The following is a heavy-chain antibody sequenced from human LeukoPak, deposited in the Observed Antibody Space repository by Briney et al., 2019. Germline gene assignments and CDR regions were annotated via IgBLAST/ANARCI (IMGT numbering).Heavy chain of an antibody. J-gene: IGHJ6*03. CDR3: AKGGGYEAQYYYYYLDV. V-gene: IGHV3-23*01. CDR1: GFTFSSYA. D-gene: IGHD5-12*01. CDR2: ISPSGGVT. Sequence: GGSLRLSCATSGFTFSSYAMSWVRQAPGKGLEWVSTISPSGGVTFYSDSVRGRFTISRDYSKDTLFLQMKSLRAEDTAVYYCAKGGGYEAQYYYYYLDVWGKGTTVTISS.